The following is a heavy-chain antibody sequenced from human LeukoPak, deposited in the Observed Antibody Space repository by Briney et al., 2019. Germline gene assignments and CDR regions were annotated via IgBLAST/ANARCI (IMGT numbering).Heavy chain of an antibody. CDR2: IYTSGST. CDR1: GGSISDFY. D-gene: IGHD7-27*01. Sequence: SETLSLTCSVSGGSISDFYWNWIRQPAGKGLEWIGRIYTSGSTNSNPSLTSRVTMSLDASKNQFSLELSSVSAADTAVYFCARNSGDYWGQGTLVTVSS. CDR3: ARNSGDY. J-gene: IGHJ4*02. V-gene: IGHV4-4*07.